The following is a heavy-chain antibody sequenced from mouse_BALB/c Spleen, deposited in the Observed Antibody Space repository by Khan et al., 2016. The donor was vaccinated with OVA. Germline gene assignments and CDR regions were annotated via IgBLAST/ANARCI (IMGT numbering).Heavy chain of an antibody. Sequence: EVQLQESGPGLVKPSQSLSLTCTVTGYSITSDYAWNWIRQFPGNKLEWMGYISSSGSTKYNPALKSRISITRDTSKNQFFLQLNSVTTEDTATYYCARDGSHYNYAMDYWGQGTSVTVSS. D-gene: IGHD2-3*01. V-gene: IGHV3-2*02. CDR3: ARDGSHYNYAMDY. CDR2: ISSSGST. J-gene: IGHJ4*01. CDR1: GYSITSDYA.